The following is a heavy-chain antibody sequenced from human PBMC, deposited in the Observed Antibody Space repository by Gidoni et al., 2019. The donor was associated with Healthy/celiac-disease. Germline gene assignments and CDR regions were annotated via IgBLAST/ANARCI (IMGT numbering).Heavy chain of an antibody. CDR3: ARDGYANSIDY. Sequence: EVQLVESGGGLVQPGGSLILSCAASGFTFSSYSMNWVRQAPGQGLEWVSYISSSRSTIYYADSVKGRFTISRDNAKNSLYLQMNSLRAEDTAVYYCARDGYANSIDYWGQGTLVTVSS. CDR1: GFTFSSYS. D-gene: IGHD5-18*01. CDR2: ISSSRSTI. J-gene: IGHJ4*02. V-gene: IGHV3-48*01.